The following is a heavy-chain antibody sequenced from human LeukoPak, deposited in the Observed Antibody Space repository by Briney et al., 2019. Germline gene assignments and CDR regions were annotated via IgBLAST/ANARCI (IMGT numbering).Heavy chain of an antibody. V-gene: IGHV1-2*02. J-gene: IGHJ5*02. Sequence: ASVKVSCKASGYTFIANYMHWVRQAPGQGLEWMGWISPNSGATNSAQNFQGRVTMTRDTSISTIYMELSRLTSDDTAVYYCARGANYYGSGSPKNWFDPWGQGTLVTVSS. CDR1: GYTFIANY. D-gene: IGHD3-10*01. CDR3: ARGANYYGSGSPKNWFDP. CDR2: ISPNSGAT.